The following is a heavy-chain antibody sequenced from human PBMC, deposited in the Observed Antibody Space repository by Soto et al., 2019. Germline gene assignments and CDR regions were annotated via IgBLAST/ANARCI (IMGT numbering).Heavy chain of an antibody. CDR3: ATHQDQQQLLN. CDR1: GYTFQTYD. D-gene: IGHD2-2*01. Sequence: QVQLVQSGAEVKKPGASVKVSCRASGYTFQTYDIVWVRQATGQGLEWLGWMTPNSGGTVYAQNFQGRVTMTRDTSISTAYMELSSLGSDDTALYYGATHQDQQQLLNWGQGTLVTVSS. J-gene: IGHJ4*02. CDR2: MTPNSGGT. V-gene: IGHV1-8*02.